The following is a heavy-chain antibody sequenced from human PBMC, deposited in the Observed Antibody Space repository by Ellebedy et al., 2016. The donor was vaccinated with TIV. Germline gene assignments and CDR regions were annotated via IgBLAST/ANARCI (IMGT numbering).Heavy chain of an antibody. CDR3: ARDKAHCSSTSCFPGPHYYYGMDV. CDR1: GFTFSSYS. J-gene: IGHJ6*02. CDR2: ISSSSSTI. V-gene: IGHV3-48*02. D-gene: IGHD2-2*01. Sequence: GESLKISXAASGFTFSSYSMNWVRQAPGKGLEWVSYISSSSSTIYYADSVKGRFTISRDNAKNSLYLQMNSLRDEDTAVYYCARDKAHCSSTSCFPGPHYYYGMDVWGQGTTVTVSS.